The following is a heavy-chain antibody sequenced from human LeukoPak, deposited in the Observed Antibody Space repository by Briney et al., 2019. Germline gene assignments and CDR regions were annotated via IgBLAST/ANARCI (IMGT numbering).Heavy chain of an antibody. CDR3: ARGTTYYYYYYMDV. CDR1: GFTFDDYG. CDR2: INWNGGST. J-gene: IGHJ6*03. D-gene: IGHD1-1*01. Sequence: GGSLRLSCAASGFTFDDYGMRWVRQAPGKGLEWVCGINWNGGSTGYADSVKSRFTISRDNAKNSLYLQMNSLRAEDTALYYCARGTTYYYYYYMDVWGKGTTVTVSS. V-gene: IGHV3-20*04.